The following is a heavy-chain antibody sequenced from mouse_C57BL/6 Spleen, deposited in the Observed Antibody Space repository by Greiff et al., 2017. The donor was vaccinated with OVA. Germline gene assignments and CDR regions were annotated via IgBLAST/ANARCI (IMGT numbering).Heavy chain of an antibody. Sequence: VQLQQSGPELVKPGASVKISCKASGYAFSSSWMNWVKQRPGKGLEWIGRIYPGDGDTNYNGKFKGKATLTADKSSSTAYMQLSSLTSEDSAVYFCARLGDGSLYAMDYWGQGTSVTVSS. J-gene: IGHJ4*01. CDR2: IYPGDGDT. CDR3: ARLGDGSLYAMDY. V-gene: IGHV1-82*01. D-gene: IGHD1-1*01. CDR1: GYAFSSSW.